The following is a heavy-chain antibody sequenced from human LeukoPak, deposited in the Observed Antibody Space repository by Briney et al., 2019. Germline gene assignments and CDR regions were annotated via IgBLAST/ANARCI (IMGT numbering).Heavy chain of an antibody. J-gene: IGHJ3*02. CDR3: SGSGSGYYVLDAFDI. Sequence: SVKVSCKASGGTFSSYAISWVRQAPGQGLEWMGGIIPIFGTANYAQKFQGRVTITADKSTRPAYLELSSRSSEDTAVEYRSGSGSGYYVLDAFDIWGQGTMVTVSS. CDR2: IIPIFGTA. D-gene: IGHD3-3*01. V-gene: IGHV1-69*06. CDR1: GGTFSSYA.